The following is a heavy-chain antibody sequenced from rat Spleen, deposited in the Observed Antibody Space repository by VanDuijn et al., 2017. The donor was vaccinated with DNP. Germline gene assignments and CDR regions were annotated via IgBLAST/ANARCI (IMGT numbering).Heavy chain of an antibody. CDR2: ISPSGGST. J-gene: IGHJ2*01. CDR3: ARQEYGYNDY. D-gene: IGHD1-4*01. Sequence: EVQLVESGGDLVQPGRSLKLSCAASGFTFSNYDMAWVRQAPTKGLEWVASISPSGGSTYYRDSVKGRFTISRDNAKSTLYLQMDSLRSEDTATYYCARQEYGYNDYWGQGVMVTVSS. CDR1: GFTFSNYD. V-gene: IGHV5S23*01.